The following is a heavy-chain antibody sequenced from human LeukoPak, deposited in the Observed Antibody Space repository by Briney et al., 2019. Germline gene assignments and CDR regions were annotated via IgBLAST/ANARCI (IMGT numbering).Heavy chain of an antibody. J-gene: IGHJ4*02. Sequence: SETLSLTCAVYGGSFSGYYWSWIRQPPGKVLELIGEINHSGSTNYNPSLKSRVTISVDTSKNQFSLKLSSVTAADTAVYYCARGLSTVTKRLYYFDYWGQGTLVTVSS. CDR1: GGSFSGYY. V-gene: IGHV4-34*01. CDR3: ARGLSTVTKRLYYFDY. CDR2: INHSGST. D-gene: IGHD4-17*01.